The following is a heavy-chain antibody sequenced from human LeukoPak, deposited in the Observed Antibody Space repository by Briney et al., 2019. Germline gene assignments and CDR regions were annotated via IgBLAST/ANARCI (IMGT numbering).Heavy chain of an antibody. CDR3: ARSRRWLKLHRGEYYFDS. V-gene: IGHV1-69*05. D-gene: IGHD5-24*01. CDR1: GGTFSSYA. J-gene: IGHJ4*02. CDR2: IIPIFGTA. Sequence: SVKVSCKASGGTFSSYAISWVRQAPGQGLEWMGRIIPIFGTANYAQKFQGRVTITTDESTSTAYMELSSLRSEDTAVYFCARSRRWLKLHRGEYYFDSWGQGTLVTVSS.